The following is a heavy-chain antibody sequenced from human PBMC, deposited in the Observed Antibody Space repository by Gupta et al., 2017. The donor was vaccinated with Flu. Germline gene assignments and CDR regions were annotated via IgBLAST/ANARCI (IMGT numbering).Heavy chain of an antibody. J-gene: IGHJ6*02. CDR2: IKSKGGGGPR. V-gene: IGHV3-15*01. CDR1: AW. D-gene: IGHD3-3*01. Sequence: AWMTWVRQASVSGLEGVGSIKSKGGGGPRDDAAPVKGRLAISREDLRNPRYLKMNRLNTEETAVYYCANHTDFYYTIAVWGQGTTVTVSS. CDR3: ANHTDFYYTIAV.